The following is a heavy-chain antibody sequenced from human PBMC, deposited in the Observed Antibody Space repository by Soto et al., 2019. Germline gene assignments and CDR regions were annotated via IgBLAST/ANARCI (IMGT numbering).Heavy chain of an antibody. CDR2: INHSGST. Sequence: QVQLQQWGAGLLKPSETLSLTCAVYGGSFSGYYWSWIRQPPGKGLEWIGEINHSGSTTYNPSLKSRVTISVDTSKNQFSLKLSSVPASDTAVYYCARGLALGYCSGGSCYFNGAFDIWGQGTMVTVSS. D-gene: IGHD2-15*01. V-gene: IGHV4-34*01. J-gene: IGHJ3*02. CDR1: GGSFSGYY. CDR3: ARGLALGYCSGGSCYFNGAFDI.